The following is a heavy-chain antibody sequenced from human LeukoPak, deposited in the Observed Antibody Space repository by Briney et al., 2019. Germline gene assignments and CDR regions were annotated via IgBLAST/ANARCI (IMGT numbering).Heavy chain of an antibody. Sequence: GGSLRLSCAASGFTFTSYSMNWVRQAPGKGLEWVSTISGGGGSTYYADSVKGRFTISRDNSKNTLYLQVNSLRAEDTAVYYCAKGSYYDSSGSFYFDYWGQGTLVTVSS. CDR1: GFTFTSYS. CDR3: AKGSYYDSSGSFYFDY. D-gene: IGHD3-22*01. V-gene: IGHV3-23*01. CDR2: ISGGGGST. J-gene: IGHJ4*02.